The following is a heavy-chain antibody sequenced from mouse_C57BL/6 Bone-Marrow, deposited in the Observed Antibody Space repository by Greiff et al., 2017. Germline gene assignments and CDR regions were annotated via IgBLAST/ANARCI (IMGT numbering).Heavy chain of an antibody. D-gene: IGHD2-5*01. CDR3: TAYYSNYDWYFDV. CDR1: GYTFTSYW. V-gene: IGHV1-50*01. Sequence: LQQPGAELVKPGASVKLSCKASGYTFTSYWMQWVKQRPGQGLEWIGEIDPSDSYTNYNQKFKGKATLTVDTSSSTAYMQLSSLTSEDSAVYYCTAYYSNYDWYFDVWGTGTTVTVSS. CDR2: IDPSDSYT. J-gene: IGHJ1*03.